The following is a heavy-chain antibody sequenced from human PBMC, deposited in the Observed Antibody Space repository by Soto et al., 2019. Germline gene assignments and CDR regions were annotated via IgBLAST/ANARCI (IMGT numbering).Heavy chain of an antibody. CDR3: ANRNYYERNGYTYRYLDF. CDR1: GLTFNNYD. D-gene: IGHD3-22*01. CDR2: VGYSGDTT. J-gene: IGHJ4*02. Sequence: GGSLRLSCAASGLTFNNYDMSWVRQAPGKGLEWVATVGYSGDTTYYADSVKGRFTISRDNSKNMLYLQMNSLRAEDTALYYCANRNYYERNGYTYRYLDFWGQGTLVTVSS. V-gene: IGHV3-23*01.